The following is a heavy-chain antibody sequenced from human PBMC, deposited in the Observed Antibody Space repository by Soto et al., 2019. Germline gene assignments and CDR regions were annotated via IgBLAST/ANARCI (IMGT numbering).Heavy chain of an antibody. Sequence: QVQLVQSGAEEKKSGASVKVSCKASGYTFTSYAMHWVRQAPGQRLEWMGWINAGNGNTKYSQKFQGRVTTTRDTSASTAYMELSSLRSEDTAVYYCARSIVVVTALDYWGQGTLVTVSS. CDR2: INAGNGNT. J-gene: IGHJ4*02. D-gene: IGHD2-21*02. CDR1: GYTFTSYA. V-gene: IGHV1-3*05. CDR3: ARSIVVVTALDY.